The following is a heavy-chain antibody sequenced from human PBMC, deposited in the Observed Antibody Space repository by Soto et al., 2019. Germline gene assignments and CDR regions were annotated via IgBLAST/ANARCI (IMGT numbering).Heavy chain of an antibody. D-gene: IGHD4-17*01. CDR3: ATRYYGDHTQGEDAFDI. CDR2: INPNSGGT. Sequence: ASVKVSCKASGYTFTGYYMHWVRQAPGQGLEWMGWINPNSGGTNYAQKFQGWATMTRDTSISTAYMELSRLRSDDTAVYYCATRYYGDHTQGEDAFDIWAQGKMVTVSS. V-gene: IGHV1-2*04. CDR1: GYTFTGYY. J-gene: IGHJ3*02.